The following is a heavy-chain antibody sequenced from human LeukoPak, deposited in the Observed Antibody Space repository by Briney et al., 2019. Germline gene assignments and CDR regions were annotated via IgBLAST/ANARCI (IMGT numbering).Heavy chain of an antibody. CDR2: IKQDGSEK. CDR1: GFTFSSYW. J-gene: IGHJ6*03. Sequence: GGSLRLSCAASGFTFSSYWMSWVRQAPGKGLEWVANIKQDGSEKHYVDSVKGRFTISRDSAKNSLYLQMNSLRAEDTAVYYCARVSPYYYYMDVWGKGTTVTVSS. CDR3: ARVSPYYYYMDV. V-gene: IGHV3-7*01.